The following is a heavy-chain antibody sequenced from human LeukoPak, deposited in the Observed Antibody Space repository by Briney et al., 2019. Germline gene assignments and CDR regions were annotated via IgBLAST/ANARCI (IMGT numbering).Heavy chain of an antibody. CDR2: ISNSGTGT. J-gene: IGHJ4*02. D-gene: IGHD2-15*01. Sequence: PGGSLRLSCTASGFTFNIHDMSWVRQAPGKGLEWVSAISNSGTGTTYADSVKGRFTIPRDNSKNTLYLQMNTLRAEDTAVYYCAKVVRCSGGSCYWGQGTLVTVSS. V-gene: IGHV3-23*01. CDR1: GFTFNIHD. CDR3: AKVVRCSGGSCY.